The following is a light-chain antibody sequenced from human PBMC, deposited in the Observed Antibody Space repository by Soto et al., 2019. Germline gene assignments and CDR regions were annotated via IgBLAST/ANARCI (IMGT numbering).Light chain of an antibody. CDR2: GNS. J-gene: IGLJ1*01. V-gene: IGLV1-40*01. CDR3: QSYDSSLSALYV. CDR1: SSNIGAGYD. Sequence: QSVLTQPPSASGAPGQRITISCTGSSSNIGAGYDVQWYQQLPGTAPKLLIYGNSHRPSGVPDRFSGSKSGTSASLAITGLQTEDEADYYCQSYDSSLSALYVLGTGTKVTVL.